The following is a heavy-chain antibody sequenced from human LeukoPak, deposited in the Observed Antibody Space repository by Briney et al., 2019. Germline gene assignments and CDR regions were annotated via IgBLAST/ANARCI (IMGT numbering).Heavy chain of an antibody. CDR1: GGSINRSSHY. Sequence: KASETLSLTCTVSGGSINRSSHYWGWIPQPPGKGLGGIGSIYYIGSTYYSPSLMSRVTIPVDTSKNQFSLKLSSLTAADTAMYYCARHPPYYDDSSGYYSGNAFDIWGQGTMVTVSS. D-gene: IGHD3-22*01. CDR3: ARHPPYYDDSSGYYSGNAFDI. J-gene: IGHJ3*02. V-gene: IGHV4-39*01. CDR2: IYYIGST.